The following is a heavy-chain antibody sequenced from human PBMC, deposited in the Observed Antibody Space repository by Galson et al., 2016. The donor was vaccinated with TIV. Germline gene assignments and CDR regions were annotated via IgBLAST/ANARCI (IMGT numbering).Heavy chain of an antibody. J-gene: IGHJ4*02. Sequence: SVKVSCKASGYIFINYYIHWVRQAPGQGLEWLGWFNPDSGATQYAQKFQGRVTMTRDTSISTAYMELRRLISDDTAVYYCARGNWARAFDYWGQGTQVTGSS. D-gene: IGHD7-27*01. V-gene: IGHV1-2*02. CDR2: FNPDSGAT. CDR3: ARGNWARAFDY. CDR1: GYIFINYY.